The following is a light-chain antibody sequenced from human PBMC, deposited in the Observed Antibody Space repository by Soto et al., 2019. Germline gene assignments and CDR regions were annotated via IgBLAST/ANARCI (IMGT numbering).Light chain of an antibody. CDR3: CSYAGSSTYV. V-gene: IGLV2-23*01. J-gene: IGLJ1*01. CDR1: SSDVGSYNL. Sequence: QSALTQPASVSGSPGQSITISCTGTSSDVGSYNLVSWYQQHPGKAPKLTIYEGSQRPSGVSNRFSGSKSGNTASLTISGLQAEDEADYYCCSYAGSSTYVFGTGTKVTVL. CDR2: EGS.